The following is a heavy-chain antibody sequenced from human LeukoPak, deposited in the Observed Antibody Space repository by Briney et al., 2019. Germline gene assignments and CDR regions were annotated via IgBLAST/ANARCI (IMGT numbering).Heavy chain of an antibody. CDR1: GFTFDDYA. J-gene: IGHJ4*02. CDR3: AKGMYRLTAAPPDY. CDR2: ISWNSGSI. V-gene: IGHV3-9*01. D-gene: IGHD2-2*01. Sequence: PGGSLRLSCAASGFTFDDYAMHWVRQAPGEGLEWVSGISWNSGSIGYADSVKGRFTISRDNAKNSLYLQMNSLRAENTALYYCAKGMYRLTAAPPDYWGQGTLVTVSS.